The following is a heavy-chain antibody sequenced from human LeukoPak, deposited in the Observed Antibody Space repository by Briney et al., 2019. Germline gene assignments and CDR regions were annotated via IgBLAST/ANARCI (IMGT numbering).Heavy chain of an antibody. Sequence: PGGSLRLSCAASGFTFRSYWMSWVRQAPGKGLEWVANIQQVGSEKYYVDSVEGRFTISRDNAKNTLYLQMNSLRAEDTAVYYCARERHYYGSGSYYLGVSYAFDIWGQGTMVTVSS. CDR3: ARERHYYGSGSYYLGVSYAFDI. CDR2: IQQVGSEK. V-gene: IGHV3-7*01. D-gene: IGHD3-10*01. CDR1: GFTFRSYW. J-gene: IGHJ3*02.